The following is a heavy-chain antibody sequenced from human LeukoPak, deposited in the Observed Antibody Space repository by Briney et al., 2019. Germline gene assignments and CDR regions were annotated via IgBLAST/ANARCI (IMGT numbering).Heavy chain of an antibody. CDR3: ARDQLGMAEFDY. V-gene: IGHV1-18*01. D-gene: IGHD1-1*01. CDR1: GYTFTSYG. J-gene: IGHJ4*02. Sequence: GASVKVSCKASGYTFTSYGISWVRQAPGQGLEWMGWISAYNGNTNYAQKLQGRVTMTTDTSTSTAHMELRSLRSDDTAVYYCARDQLGMAEFDYWGQGTLVTVSS. CDR2: ISAYNGNT.